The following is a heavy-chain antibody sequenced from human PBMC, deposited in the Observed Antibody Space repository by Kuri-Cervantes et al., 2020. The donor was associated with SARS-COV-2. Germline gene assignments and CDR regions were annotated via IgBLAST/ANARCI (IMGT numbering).Heavy chain of an antibody. Sequence: SETLSLTCTVSGGSISSHYWSWIRQPPGKGLEWIGYIYYSGSTYYNPSLKSRVTMSVDTSKNQFSLKLSSVTAVDTAVYYCARTGTVTTEGWFDPWGQGTLVTVSS. CDR1: GGSISSHY. J-gene: IGHJ5*02. V-gene: IGHV4-59*04. CDR3: ARTGTVTTEGWFDP. CDR2: IYYSGST. D-gene: IGHD4-17*01.